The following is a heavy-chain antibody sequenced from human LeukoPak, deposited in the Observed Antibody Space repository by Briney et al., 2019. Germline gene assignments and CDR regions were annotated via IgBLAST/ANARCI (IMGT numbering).Heavy chain of an antibody. V-gene: IGHV4-39*01. Sequence: SETLSLTCTVSGGSISSYYWSWIRQPPGKGLEWIGSIYYSGSTYYNPSLKSRVTISVDTSKNQFSLKLSSVTAADTAVYYCARQGTREYYFDYWGQGTLVTVSS. CDR2: IYYSGST. CDR1: GGSISSYY. CDR3: ARQGTREYYFDY. J-gene: IGHJ4*02. D-gene: IGHD3-10*01.